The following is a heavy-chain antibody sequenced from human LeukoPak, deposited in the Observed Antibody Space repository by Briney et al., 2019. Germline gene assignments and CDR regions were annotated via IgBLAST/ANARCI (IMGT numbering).Heavy chain of an antibody. CDR3: ARVSGRGELPNDY. J-gene: IGHJ4*02. CDR2: IYHSGST. CDR1: GYSISSGYY. D-gene: IGHD1-26*01. V-gene: IGHV4-38-2*02. Sequence: NTSETLSLTCTVSGYSISSGYYWGWIRQPPGKGLEWIGSIYHSGSTYYNPSLKSRVTISVDTSKNQFSLKLSSVTAADTAVYYCARVSGRGELPNDYWGQGTLVTVSS.